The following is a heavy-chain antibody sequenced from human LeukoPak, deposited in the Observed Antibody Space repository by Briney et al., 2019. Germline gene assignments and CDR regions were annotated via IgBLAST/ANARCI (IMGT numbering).Heavy chain of an antibody. CDR1: GFTFSSYA. CDR2: ISGSGGST. J-gene: IGHJ4*02. D-gene: IGHD3-10*01. CDR3: AKRGSKDYFDY. Sequence: GGSLRLSXAASGFTFSSYAMSWVRQAPGKGVEWVSAISGSGGSTYYADSVKGRFTISRDNSKNTLYLQMNSLRAEDTAVYYCAKRGSKDYFDYWGQGTLVTVSS. V-gene: IGHV3-23*01.